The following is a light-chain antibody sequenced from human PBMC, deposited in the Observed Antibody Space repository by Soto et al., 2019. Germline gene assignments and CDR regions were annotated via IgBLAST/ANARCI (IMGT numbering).Light chain of an antibody. CDR1: SSDVGGYNY. CDR2: DVS. J-gene: IGLJ2*01. V-gene: IGLV2-14*01. CDR3: SSXTXSSTVV. Sequence: QSVLTQPASVSGSPGQSITISCTGTSSDVGGYNYVSWYQQHPGKAPKLMIYDVSNRPSGVSNRFSGSKSGNTASLTISGLQAXXEXXXXCSSXTXSSTVVFGGGTKLTAL.